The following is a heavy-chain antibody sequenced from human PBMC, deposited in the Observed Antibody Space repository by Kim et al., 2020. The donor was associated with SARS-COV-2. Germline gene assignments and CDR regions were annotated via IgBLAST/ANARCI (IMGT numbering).Heavy chain of an antibody. CDR2: ISYDGSNK. D-gene: IGHD1-1*01. Sequence: GGSLRLSCAASGFTFSSYGMHWVRQAPGKGLEWVAVISYDGSNKYYADSVKGRFTISRDNSKNTLYLQMNSLRAEDTAVYYCAKGTSLNWNRGIAGTHMDVWGQGTTVTVSS. V-gene: IGHV3-30*18. CDR1: GFTFSSYG. CDR3: AKGTSLNWNRGIAGTHMDV. J-gene: IGHJ6*02.